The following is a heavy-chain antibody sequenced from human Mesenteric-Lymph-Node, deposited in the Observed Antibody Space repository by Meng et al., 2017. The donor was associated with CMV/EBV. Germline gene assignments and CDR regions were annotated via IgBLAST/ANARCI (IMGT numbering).Heavy chain of an antibody. CDR3: ARDVVGDLYYFDY. J-gene: IGHJ4*02. CDR2: IRHDGNNK. Sequence: GESLKISCAASGFMFSTYAMYWVRQAPGKGLEWVAFIRHDGNNKFYADSVKGRFTISRDYSKNTLYLQMNSLRAEDTAVYYCARDVVGDLYYFDYWGQGTLVTVSS. CDR1: GFMFSTYA. V-gene: IGHV3-30*02. D-gene: IGHD3-10*01.